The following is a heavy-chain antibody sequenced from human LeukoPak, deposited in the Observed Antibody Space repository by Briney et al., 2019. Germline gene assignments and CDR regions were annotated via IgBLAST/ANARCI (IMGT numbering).Heavy chain of an antibody. Sequence: GGSLRLSCAVSGFTFSSYHMNWVRQAPGKGLEGIPYISHSGSTIYYADSVKGRFTVSRDNGKNSLYLQMDSLRADDTAVYYCALGGAVTNPGDYWGQETVVTVSS. CDR2: ISHSGSTI. J-gene: IGHJ4*02. D-gene: IGHD4-17*01. V-gene: IGHV3-48*01. CDR1: GFTFSSYH. CDR3: ALGGAVTNPGDY.